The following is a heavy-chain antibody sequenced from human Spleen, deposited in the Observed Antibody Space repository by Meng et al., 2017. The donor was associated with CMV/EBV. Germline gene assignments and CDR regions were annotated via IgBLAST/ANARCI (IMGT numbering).Heavy chain of an antibody. D-gene: IGHD6-13*01. CDR3: ARDSSLYYYGMDV. CDR2: IYYSGST. J-gene: IGHJ6*02. V-gene: IGHV4-31*03. Sequence: LRLSCTVSGGSISSGGYYWSWIRQHPGKGLEWIGYIYYSGSTYYNPSLKSRVTISVDTSKNQFSLKLSSVTAADTAVYYCARDSSLYYYGMDVWGQGTTVTVSS. CDR1: GGSISSGGYY.